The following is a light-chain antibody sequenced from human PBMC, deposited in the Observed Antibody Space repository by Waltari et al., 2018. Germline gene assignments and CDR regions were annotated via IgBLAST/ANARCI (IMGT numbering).Light chain of an antibody. CDR3: NSRDNSGNHLV. CDR2: GEK. Sequence: SSGLTQDPAVSVALGQTARITCQGDNLRIYYASWYQQKPGQAPVLVFYGEKHPPSGIPGRFSGSNSGDTSSLTITGAQAEDEADYYCNSRDNSGNHLVFGAGTKLTVL. V-gene: IGLV3-19*01. CDR1: NLRIYY. J-gene: IGLJ3*02.